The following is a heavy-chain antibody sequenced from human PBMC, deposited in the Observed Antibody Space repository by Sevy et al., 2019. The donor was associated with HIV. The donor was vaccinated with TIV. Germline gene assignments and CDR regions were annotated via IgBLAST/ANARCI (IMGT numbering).Heavy chain of an antibody. V-gene: IGHV3-53*01. CDR1: GFTVSSNY. CDR3: AREKIEYPSTYYFDY. CDR2: IYSGGST. Sequence: GGSLRLSCAASGFTVSSNYMSWVRQAPGKGLEWVSVIYSGGSTYYADSVKGRFTISRDNSKNTLYLQMNSLRAEETAVYYCAREKIEYPSTYYFDYWGQGTLVTVSS. J-gene: IGHJ4*02.